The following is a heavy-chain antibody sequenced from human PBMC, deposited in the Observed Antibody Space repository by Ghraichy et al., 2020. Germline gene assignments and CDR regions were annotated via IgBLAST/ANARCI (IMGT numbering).Heavy chain of an antibody. CDR3: ARDSIAAAGKYYYYGMDV. D-gene: IGHD6-13*01. CDR1: GYTFTGYY. CDR2: INPNSGGT. J-gene: IGHJ6*02. Sequence: GESLNISCKASGYTFTGYYMHWVRQAPGQGLEWMGWINPNSGGTNYAQKFQGRVTMTRDTSISTAYMELSRLRSDDTAVYYCARDSIAAAGKYYYYGMDVWGQGTTVTVSS. V-gene: IGHV1-2*02.